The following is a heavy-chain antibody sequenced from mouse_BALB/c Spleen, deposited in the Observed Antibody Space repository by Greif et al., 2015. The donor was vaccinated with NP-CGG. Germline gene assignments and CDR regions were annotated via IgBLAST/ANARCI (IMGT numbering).Heavy chain of an antibody. V-gene: IGHV14-4*02. Sequence: VQLQQSGAELVRSGASVKLSCTASGFNIKDYYMHWVKQRPEQGLEWIGWIDPENGDTEYAPKFQGKATMTADTSSNTAYLQLSSLTSEDTAVYYCNAWGTARATSAMDYWGQGTSVTVSS. D-gene: IGHD3-2*01. CDR2: IDPENGDT. CDR3: NAWGTARATSAMDY. CDR1: GFNIKDYY. J-gene: IGHJ4*01.